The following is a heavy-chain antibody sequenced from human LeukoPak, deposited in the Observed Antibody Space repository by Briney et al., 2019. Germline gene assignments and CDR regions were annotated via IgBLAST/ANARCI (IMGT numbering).Heavy chain of an antibody. CDR3: ASSFITGTTEGRISYYYYYMDV. CDR2: IYTSGST. D-gene: IGHD1-20*01. V-gene: IGHV4-4*07. CDR1: GGSISTYY. J-gene: IGHJ6*03. Sequence: PSETLSLTCTVSGGSISTYYWSWFRQPPGKGLEWIGRIYTSGSTNYNPSLKSRVTMSVDTSKNQFSLKLSSVTAADTAVYYCASSFITGTTEGRISYYYYYMDVWGKGTTVTVSS.